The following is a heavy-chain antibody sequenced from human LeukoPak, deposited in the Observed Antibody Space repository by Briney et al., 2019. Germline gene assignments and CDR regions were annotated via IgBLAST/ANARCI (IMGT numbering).Heavy chain of an antibody. CDR3: ARDTGRAMPWDY. Sequence: PGGSLRLSCAASGFTYSSYGMHWVRQAPGKGLEWVAFIRYDGSNKYYADSVKGRFTISRDNAKNSLYLQMNSLRAEDTAVYYCARDTGRAMPWDYWGQGTLVTVSS. CDR1: GFTYSSYG. D-gene: IGHD3-16*01. V-gene: IGHV3-30*02. J-gene: IGHJ4*02. CDR2: IRYDGSNK.